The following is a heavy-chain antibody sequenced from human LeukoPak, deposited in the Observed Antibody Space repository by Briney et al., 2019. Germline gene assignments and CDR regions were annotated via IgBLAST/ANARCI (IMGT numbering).Heavy chain of an antibody. Sequence: GGSLRLSCAASGFTISYNGMSWVRNAPPPGLERVSVFWFDGTNDDYADSVKGRFTISRDNSRNTLVLQMDSLRAEDTAVYFCARRPVTPGGIGYFDSWGQGTLVSVSS. CDR2: FWFDGTND. V-gene: IGHV3-33*01. J-gene: IGHJ4*02. CDR3: ARRPVTPGGIGYFDS. CDR1: GFTISYNG. D-gene: IGHD4-17*01.